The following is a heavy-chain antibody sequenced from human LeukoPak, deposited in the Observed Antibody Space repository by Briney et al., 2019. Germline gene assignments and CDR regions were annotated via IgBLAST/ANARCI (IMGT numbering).Heavy chain of an antibody. J-gene: IGHJ4*02. CDR3: ARSSRPCSSTSCRPFYFDY. V-gene: IGHV4-31*03. CDR2: IYYSGST. D-gene: IGHD2-2*01. Sequence: SETLSLTCTVSGGSISSGGHYWSWIRQHPGKGLEWIGYIYYSGSTYYNPSLKSRVTISVDTSKNQFSLKLSSVTAADTAVYYCARSSRPCSSTSCRPFYFDYWGQGTLVTVSS. CDR1: GGSISSGGHY.